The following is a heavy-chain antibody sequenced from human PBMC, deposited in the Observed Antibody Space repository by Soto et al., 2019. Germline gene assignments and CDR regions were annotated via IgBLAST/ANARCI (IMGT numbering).Heavy chain of an antibody. Sequence: SETLSLTCTVSGGSISSSSYYWGWIRQPPGKGLEWIGSIYYSGSTYYNPSLKSRVTISVDTSKNQFSLKLSSVTAADTAVYYCARQDNWNDESYYYYMDVWGKGTTVTVSS. J-gene: IGHJ6*03. V-gene: IGHV4-39*01. CDR2: IYYSGST. CDR1: GGSISSSSYY. D-gene: IGHD1-1*01. CDR3: ARQDNWNDESYYYYMDV.